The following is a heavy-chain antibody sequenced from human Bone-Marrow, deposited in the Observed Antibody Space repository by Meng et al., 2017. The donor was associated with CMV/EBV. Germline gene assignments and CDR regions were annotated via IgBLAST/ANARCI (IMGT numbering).Heavy chain of an antibody. J-gene: IGHJ6*02. V-gene: IGHV3-48*04. Sequence: GGSLRLSCAASGFTFTLHSMNWVRQAPGKGLEWVAYISSSSSTIYYADSVKGRFTISRDNAKESLYLQMNSLRAEDTAVYYCAREGYSNSSVYYYGMDVWGQGTTVTVSS. CDR1: GFTFTLHS. CDR2: ISSSSSTI. CDR3: AREGYSNSSVYYYGMDV. D-gene: IGHD6-6*01.